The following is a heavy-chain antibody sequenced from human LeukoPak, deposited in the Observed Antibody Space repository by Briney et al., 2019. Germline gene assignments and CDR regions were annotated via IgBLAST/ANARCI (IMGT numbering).Heavy chain of an antibody. J-gene: IGHJ6*02. Sequence: SETLSLTCTVSGGSISSYYWSWIRQPPGKGLEWIGHIYYSGSTNYNPSLKSRVTISVDTSKNQFSLKLSSVTAADTAVYYCARDTHGGRTRNYYYGMDVWGQGTTVTVSS. CDR2: IYYSGST. CDR1: GGSISSYY. V-gene: IGHV4-59*01. CDR3: ARDTHGGRTRNYYYGMDV. D-gene: IGHD2-15*01.